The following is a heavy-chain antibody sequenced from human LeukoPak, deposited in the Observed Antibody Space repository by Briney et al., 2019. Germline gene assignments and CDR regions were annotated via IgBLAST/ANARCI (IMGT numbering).Heavy chain of an antibody. V-gene: IGHV4-59*08. D-gene: IGHD3-3*01. CDR2: IYYSGST. CDR3: ARQDFWSGYLGLCYFDY. CDR1: GGSISSYY. J-gene: IGHJ4*02. Sequence: SETLSLTCTVSGGSISSYYWSWIRQPPGKGLEWIGYIYYSGSTNYNPSLKSRVTISVDTSKNQLSLKLSSVTAADTAVYYCARQDFWSGYLGLCYFDYWGQGTLVTVSS.